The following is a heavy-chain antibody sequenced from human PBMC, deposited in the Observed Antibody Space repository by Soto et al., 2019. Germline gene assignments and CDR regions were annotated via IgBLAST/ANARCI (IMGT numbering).Heavy chain of an antibody. J-gene: IGHJ5*02. CDR1: GGSISSYY. CDR3: ARGGDYSSSWYSSPWFDP. V-gene: IGHV4-4*07. CDR2: IYTSGST. Sequence: SETLSLTCTVSGGSISSYYWSWIRQPAGKGLEWIGRIYTSGSTNYNPSLKSRVTMSVDTSKNQFSLKLSSVTAADTAVYYCARGGDYSSSWYSSPWFDPWGQGTLVTVSS. D-gene: IGHD6-13*01.